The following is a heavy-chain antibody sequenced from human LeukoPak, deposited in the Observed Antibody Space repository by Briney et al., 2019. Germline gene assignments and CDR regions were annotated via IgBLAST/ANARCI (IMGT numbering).Heavy chain of an antibody. Sequence: GGSLSLSCAASGFTFSSYSMNWVRQAPGKGLEGVSSISSSSSYIYYAGSVKGRFTISRDNAKNSLYLQMDSLRAEDTAVYYCASGGDTVTTLGYYYGMDVWGQGTTVTVSS. CDR3: ASGGDTVTTLGYYYGMDV. D-gene: IGHD4-17*01. J-gene: IGHJ6*02. V-gene: IGHV3-21*01. CDR2: ISSSSSYI. CDR1: GFTFSSYS.